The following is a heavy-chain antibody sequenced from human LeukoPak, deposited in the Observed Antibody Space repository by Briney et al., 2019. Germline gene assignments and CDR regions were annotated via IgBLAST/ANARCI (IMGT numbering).Heavy chain of an antibody. D-gene: IGHD3-3*01. V-gene: IGHV4-4*07. J-gene: IGHJ4*02. CDR3: ARSTDFWSGYYTTDFDY. Sequence: SETLSLTCTVSGGSISSYYWSWIRQPAGKGLEWIGRMYTSGSTNYNPSLKSRVTMSVDTSKNQFFLRLTSVTAADTAVYYCARSTDFWSGYYTTDFDYWGQGTLVTVSS. CDR1: GGSISSYY. CDR2: MYTSGST.